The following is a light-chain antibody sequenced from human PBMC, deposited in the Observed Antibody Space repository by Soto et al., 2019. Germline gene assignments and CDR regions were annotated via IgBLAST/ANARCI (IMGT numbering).Light chain of an antibody. Sequence: EIVMTQSPATLSVSPGERATLSCRASQSVSSNLAWYQQKPGQAPRLLIYRASTRATGIPARFSGSRSGTEFTLTISSLESEDFAVYYCQQYSNWPPYTFGQGTKLEIK. V-gene: IGKV3-15*01. CDR3: QQYSNWPPYT. CDR1: QSVSSN. CDR2: RAS. J-gene: IGKJ2*01.